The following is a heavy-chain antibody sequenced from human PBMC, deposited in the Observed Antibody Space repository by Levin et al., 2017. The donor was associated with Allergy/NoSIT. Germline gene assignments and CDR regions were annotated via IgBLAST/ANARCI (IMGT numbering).Heavy chain of an antibody. J-gene: IGHJ3*02. CDR2: IYPGDSDT. CDR1: GYSFTSYW. D-gene: IGHD3-16*01. Sequence: GESLKISCKGSGYSFTSYWIGWVRQMPGKGLEWMGIIYPGDSDTRYSPSFQGQVTISADKSISTAYLQWSSLKASDTAMYYCARRKGDWSPLDAFDIWGQGTMVTVSS. CDR3: ARRKGDWSPLDAFDI. V-gene: IGHV5-51*01.